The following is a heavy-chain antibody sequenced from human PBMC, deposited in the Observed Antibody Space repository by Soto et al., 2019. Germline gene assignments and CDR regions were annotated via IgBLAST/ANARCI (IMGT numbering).Heavy chain of an antibody. D-gene: IGHD3-9*01. V-gene: IGHV1-3*01. CDR2: INAGNGNT. J-gene: IGHJ4*02. Sequence: ASVKVSCKASGYTFTSYAMHWVRQAPGQRLEWMGWINAGNGNTKYSQKFQGRFTISRENAKNSLYLQMNSLRAGDTAVYYCARAIDYDILTGYPAPPDYWGQGTLVTVSS. CDR3: ARAIDYDILTGYPAPPDY. CDR1: GYTFTSYA.